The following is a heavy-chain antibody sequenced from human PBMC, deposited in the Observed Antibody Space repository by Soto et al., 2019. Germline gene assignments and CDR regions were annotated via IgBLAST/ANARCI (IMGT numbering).Heavy chain of an antibody. D-gene: IGHD6-19*01. V-gene: IGHV3-53*01. CDR1: GFTVRTNF. Sequence: GGSLRLSCAASGFTVRTNFMNWVRQAPGKGLEWVSIIYNGGRPDYADSVKGRFTVSRDNSKNTLYLQMNSLRVEDTAVYYCARDGLSVAGKTYYYYGMDVWGQGTTVTVSS. CDR3: ARDGLSVAGKTYYYYGMDV. J-gene: IGHJ6*02. CDR2: IYNGGRP.